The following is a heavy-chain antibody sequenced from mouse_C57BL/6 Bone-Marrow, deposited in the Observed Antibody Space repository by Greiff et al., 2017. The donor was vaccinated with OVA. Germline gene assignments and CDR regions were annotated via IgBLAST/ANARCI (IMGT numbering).Heavy chain of an antibody. J-gene: IGHJ3*01. CDR1: GFTFSSYG. CDR2: ISSGGSYN. CDR3: ARFAY. V-gene: IGHV5-6*01. Sequence: EVQLVESGGDLVKPGGSLKLSCAASGFTFSSYGMSWVRQTPDKRLEWVATISSGGSYNYYPDSVKGRFTISRDNAKNTLYLQMSSLKSEDTAMYYCARFAYWGQGTLVTVSA.